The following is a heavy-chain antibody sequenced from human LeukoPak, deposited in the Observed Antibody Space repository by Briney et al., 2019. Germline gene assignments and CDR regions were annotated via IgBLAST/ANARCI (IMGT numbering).Heavy chain of an antibody. CDR1: GYTFTSYD. Sequence: ASVKVSCKASGYTFTSYDINWVRQATGQGLEWMGWTNPNSGNTGYAQKFQGRVTITRNTSISTAYMELSSLRSEDTAVYYCARAYYYGSGSPFDYWGQGTLVTVSS. CDR2: TNPNSGNT. J-gene: IGHJ4*02. V-gene: IGHV1-8*03. D-gene: IGHD3-10*01. CDR3: ARAYYYGSGSPFDY.